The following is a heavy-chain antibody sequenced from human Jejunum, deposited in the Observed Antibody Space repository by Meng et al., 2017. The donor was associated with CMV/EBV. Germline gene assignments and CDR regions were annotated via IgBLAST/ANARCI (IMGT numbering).Heavy chain of an antibody. D-gene: IGHD3-10*01. CDR3: ATSYGPGGY. CDR1: GGPMDTYF. CDR2: VYYTGST. J-gene: IGHJ4*02. V-gene: IGHV4-59*01. Sequence: SLTCTVFGGPMDTYFWSWIRQPPGKGLEWIGYVYYTGSTNYNPSLESRVTISVDTSKNQFSLKLNSVTAADTAVYYCATSYGPGGYWGQGTLVTVS.